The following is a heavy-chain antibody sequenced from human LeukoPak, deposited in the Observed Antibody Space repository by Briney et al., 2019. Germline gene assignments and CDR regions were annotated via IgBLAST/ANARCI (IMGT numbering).Heavy chain of an antibody. CDR2: ISWNSGSI. Sequence: GGSLRLSCAASGFTFDDYALHWVRQAPGKGLEWVSGISWNSGSIGYADSVKGRFTISRDNAKNSLYLQMNSLRAEDTALYYCAKDRGYIAAAGTEDWGQGTLVTVSS. J-gene: IGHJ4*02. CDR3: AKDRGYIAAAGTED. D-gene: IGHD6-13*01. V-gene: IGHV3-9*01. CDR1: GFTFDDYA.